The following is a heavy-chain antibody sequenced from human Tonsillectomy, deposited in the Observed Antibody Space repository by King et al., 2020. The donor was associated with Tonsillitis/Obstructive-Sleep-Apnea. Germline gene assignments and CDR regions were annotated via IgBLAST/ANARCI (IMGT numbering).Heavy chain of an antibody. V-gene: IGHV1-2*02. CDR3: ARGGNDLYGMDV. Sequence: QLVQSGAEVQKPGASVKVSCKASGYTFTGYYVHWVRQAPGQGLEWMGWINPNTGDTNYAQKFQGRVTMTRVTSIITAYMELSRLRYDDTAVYYCARGGNDLYGMDVWGQGTTLTGSS. J-gene: IGHJ6*02. CDR2: INPNTGDT. CDR1: GYTFTGYY. D-gene: IGHD5-12*01.